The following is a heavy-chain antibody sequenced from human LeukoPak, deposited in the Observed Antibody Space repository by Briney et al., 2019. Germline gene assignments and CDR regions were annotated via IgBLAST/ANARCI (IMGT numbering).Heavy chain of an antibody. CDR1: GGSISSGSYY. J-gene: IGHJ4*02. CDR3: ARRSGYYRYYFDY. D-gene: IGHD3-22*01. V-gene: IGHV4-61*02. CDR2: IHTSGST. Sequence: SQTLSLTCTVSGGSISSGSYYWSWIRQPAGKGLEWIGRIHTSGSTNYNPSLKSRVTISVDTSKNQFSLKLSSVTAADTAVYYCARRSGYYRYYFDYWGQGPLVTVSS.